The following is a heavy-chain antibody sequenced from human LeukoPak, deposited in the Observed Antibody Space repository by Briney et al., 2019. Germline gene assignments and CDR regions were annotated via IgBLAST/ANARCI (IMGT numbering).Heavy chain of an antibody. D-gene: IGHD2-2*02. CDR1: GGSFSGYY. V-gene: IGHV4-34*01. CDR2: INHSGST. J-gene: IGHJ4*02. CDR3: ARAGYCGSTSCYRDY. Sequence: SETLSLTCAVYGGSFSGYYWSWIRQPPGKGLEWIGEINHSGSTNYNPSLKSRVTISVDTSKNQFSLKLSSVTAADTAMYYCARAGYCGSTSCYRDYWGQGTLVTVSS.